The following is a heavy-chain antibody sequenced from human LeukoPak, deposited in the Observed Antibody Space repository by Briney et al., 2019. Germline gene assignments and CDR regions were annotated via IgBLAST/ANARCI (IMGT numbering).Heavy chain of an antibody. D-gene: IGHD6-13*01. CDR3: AKAPVAAAAGYYFDY. CDR1: GFTFDDYA. CDR2: ISRNSGSI. Sequence: PGGSLRLSCAASGFTFDDYAMHWVRQAPGKGLEWVSGISRNSGSIGYADSVKGRFTISRDNAKNSLYLQMNSLRAEDTALYYCAKAPVAAAAGYYFDYWGQGTLVTVSS. J-gene: IGHJ4*02. V-gene: IGHV3-9*01.